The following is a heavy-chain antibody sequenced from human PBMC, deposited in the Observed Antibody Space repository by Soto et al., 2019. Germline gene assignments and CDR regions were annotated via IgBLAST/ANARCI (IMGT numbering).Heavy chain of an antibody. CDR2: IFWNIKRI. Sequence: EVQLVESGGGLVHPGRSLRLSCTASGFNVQDYSMHWVRPSPGKGLEWDSGIFWNIKRIDYADSGKGGFTISRDNDKHSLYLQMNSLMAEDTSLSYCEKNMSHARLDSWGQVTLVTVSS. CDR1: GFNVQDYS. V-gene: IGHV3-9*01. J-gene: IGHJ4*02. CDR3: EKNMSHARLDS.